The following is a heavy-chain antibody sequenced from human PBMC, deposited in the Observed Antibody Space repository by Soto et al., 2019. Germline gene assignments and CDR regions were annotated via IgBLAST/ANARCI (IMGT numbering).Heavy chain of an antibody. CDR2: ISGSGDNT. Sequence: EVQLLESGGGLVQPGGSLRLSCAASGFTFSSYAINWVRQAPGKGLEWVSTISGSGDNTYYADSVKGGFTISRDNSKNTLSLQMNTLRAEDTAVYYCAKSGQSSWANMDVWGQGTTVTVSS. V-gene: IGHV3-23*01. CDR1: GFTFSSYA. D-gene: IGHD2-2*01. J-gene: IGHJ6*02. CDR3: AKSGQSSWANMDV.